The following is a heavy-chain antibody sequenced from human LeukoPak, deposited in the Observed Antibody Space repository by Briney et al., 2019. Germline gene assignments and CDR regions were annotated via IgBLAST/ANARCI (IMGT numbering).Heavy chain of an antibody. CDR2: ISSSGTTI. J-gene: IGHJ4*02. CDR1: GFTFSSYS. V-gene: IGHV3-48*04. Sequence: GSLRLSCAASGFTFSSYSMNWVRQAPGKGLEWVLYISSSGTTIYYADSVKGRFTISRDNAKSSLYLQMNSLRAEDTAVYYCARQFGSGSYYPYYFDYWGQGTLVTVSS. D-gene: IGHD3-10*01. CDR3: ARQFGSGSYYPYYFDY.